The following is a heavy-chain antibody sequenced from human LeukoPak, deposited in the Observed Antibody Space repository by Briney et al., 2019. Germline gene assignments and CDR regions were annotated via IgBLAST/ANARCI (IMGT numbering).Heavy chain of an antibody. CDR1: GFTVSSNY. V-gene: IGHV3-53*01. CDR3: ARDRGYCSGDSCYPTRFDY. CDR2: IYSGGNT. D-gene: IGHD2-15*01. J-gene: IGHJ4*02. Sequence: GGSLRLSCAASGFTVSSNYMSWVRQAPGKGLEWVSIIYSGGNTYYADSVEGRFTISRDNSKNTVYLQMNSLRVEDTAVYYCARDRGYCSGDSCYPTRFDYWGQETLVTVSS.